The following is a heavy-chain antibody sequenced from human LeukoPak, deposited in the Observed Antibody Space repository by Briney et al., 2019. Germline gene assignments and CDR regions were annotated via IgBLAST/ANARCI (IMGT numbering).Heavy chain of an antibody. D-gene: IGHD3-10*01. V-gene: IGHV5-10-1*01. CDR3: ARILWFGELLPSNIDY. CDR2: IDPSDSYT. CDR1: GYSFTSYW. J-gene: IGHJ4*02. Sequence: GESLRISCKGSGYSFTSYWISWVRQMPGKGLEWMGRIDPSDSYTNYSPSFQGHVTISADKSISTAYLQWSSLKASDTAMYYCARILWFGELLPSNIDYGGQGTLVTVPS.